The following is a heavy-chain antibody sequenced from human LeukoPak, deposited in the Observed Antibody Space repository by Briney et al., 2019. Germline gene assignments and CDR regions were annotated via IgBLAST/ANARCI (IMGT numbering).Heavy chain of an antibody. J-gene: IGHJ5*02. CDR2: IKQDGSEK. V-gene: IGHV3-7*01. Sequence: PGGSLRLSCAASGFTFSSYWMSWVRRAPGKGLEWVANIKQDGSEKYYVDSVKGRFTISRDNAKNSLYLHMNSLRAEDTAVYYCARARAELLWFGELYRFDPWGQGTLVTVSS. D-gene: IGHD3-10*01. CDR1: GFTFSSYW. CDR3: ARARAELLWFGELYRFDP.